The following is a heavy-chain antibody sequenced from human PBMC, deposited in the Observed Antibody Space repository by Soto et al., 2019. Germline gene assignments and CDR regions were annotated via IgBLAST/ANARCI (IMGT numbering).Heavy chain of an antibody. CDR1: GGSITNHNW. J-gene: IGHJ4*02. CDR3: ARGGVSAIIDY. Sequence: QVQLQESGPGLVKPSGTLTLTCAVSGGSITNHNWWSWVRQAPGKGLDWIGKIDHTGSTNYNPSLRSRVTISVDRSDNQFSLKVNSVTAADTAIYYCARGGVSAIIDYWGQGTLVTVSS. D-gene: IGHD5-12*01. V-gene: IGHV4-4*02. CDR2: IDHTGST.